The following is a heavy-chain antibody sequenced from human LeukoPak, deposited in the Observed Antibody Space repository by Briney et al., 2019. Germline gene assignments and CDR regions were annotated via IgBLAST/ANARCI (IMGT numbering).Heavy chain of an antibody. CDR2: ISGSGGST. CDR1: GFTFSSYA. D-gene: IGHD3-10*01. Sequence: HPGGSLRLSCAASGFTFSSYAMSWVRQAPGKGLEWVSAISGSGGSTYYADSVKGRFTISGDTSKNTLYLQMNSLRAEDTAVYYCARHSGPGSYNWFDPWGQGTLVTVSS. V-gene: IGHV3-23*01. CDR3: ARHSGPGSYNWFDP. J-gene: IGHJ5*02.